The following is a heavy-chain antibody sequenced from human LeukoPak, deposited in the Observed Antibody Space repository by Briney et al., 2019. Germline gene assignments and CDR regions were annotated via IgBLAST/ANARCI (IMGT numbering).Heavy chain of an antibody. CDR3: ASGDSSGWSYEYDY. J-gene: IGHJ4*02. CDR1: DGSISSSNYY. CDR2: IYPSGNT. Sequence: SETLSLTCTVSDGSISSSNYYWGWIRQPPGKGLEWIGEIYPSGNTKYNPSLKSRVTISVDKSNNQFSLKLISVTAADTAVYFCASGDSSGWSYEYDYWGQGTQVTVSS. V-gene: IGHV4-39*07. D-gene: IGHD6-19*01.